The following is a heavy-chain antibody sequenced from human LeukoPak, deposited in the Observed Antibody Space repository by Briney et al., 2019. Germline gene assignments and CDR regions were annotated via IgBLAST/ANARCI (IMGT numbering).Heavy chain of an antibody. V-gene: IGHV3-48*01. CDR2: ITSSSSTI. J-gene: IGHJ4*02. CDR1: GFTFSRYS. CDR3: ASRYYDSSGYLSDY. D-gene: IGHD3-22*01. Sequence: PGGSLRLSCAASGFTFSRYSMNRVRQAPGKGPEWVSYITSSSSTIYYADSVKGRFTISRDNAKNSLYLQMNSLRAEDTAVYYCASRYYDSSGYLSDYWGQGTLVTVSS.